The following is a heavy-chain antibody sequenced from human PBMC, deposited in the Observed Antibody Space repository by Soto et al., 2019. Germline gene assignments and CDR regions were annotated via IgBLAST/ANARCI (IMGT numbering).Heavy chain of an antibody. J-gene: IGHJ6*02. D-gene: IGHD1-26*01. Sequence: ASVKVSCKASGYTFTSYAMHWVRQAPGQGLEWMGWISAYNGNTNYAQKLQGRVTMTTDTSTSTAYMELRSLRSDDTAVYYCARIGGSYYVDYYGMDVWGQGTTVTVSS. CDR3: ARIGGSYYVDYYGMDV. CDR1: GYTFTSYA. CDR2: ISAYNGNT. V-gene: IGHV1-18*01.